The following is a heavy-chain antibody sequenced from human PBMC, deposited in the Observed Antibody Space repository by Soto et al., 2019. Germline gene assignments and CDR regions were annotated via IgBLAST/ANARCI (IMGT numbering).Heavy chain of an antibody. D-gene: IGHD3-16*01. CDR1: GFTVSNNF. Sequence: VQLVESGGGLIQAGGSLRLSCAVSGFTVSNNFMMWVRQAPGKGLEWVSLLYSGGSISYADSVKGRFTISRDGSMNMLYLQMNSLTAEDTAVYYCARDGNGQRGSPHWGQGTLVTVSS. CDR2: LYSGGSI. CDR3: ARDGNGQRGSPH. V-gene: IGHV3-53*02. J-gene: IGHJ4*02.